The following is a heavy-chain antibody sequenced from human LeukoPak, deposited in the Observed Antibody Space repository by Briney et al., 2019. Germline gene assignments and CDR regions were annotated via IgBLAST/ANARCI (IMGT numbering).Heavy chain of an antibody. CDR2: IRYDGSNE. CDR3: AKGAYNRNGWYGGGYYFDY. J-gene: IGHJ4*02. D-gene: IGHD6-19*01. Sequence: PGGSLRLSCAASGFSFSGYGMHWVRQAPGKGLEWVAFIRYDGSNEYYADSVKGRFTISRDNSKNTLYLQMNSLRAEDTAVYYCAKGAYNRNGWYGGGYYFDYWGQGTLVTVSS. V-gene: IGHV3-30*02. CDR1: GFSFSGYG.